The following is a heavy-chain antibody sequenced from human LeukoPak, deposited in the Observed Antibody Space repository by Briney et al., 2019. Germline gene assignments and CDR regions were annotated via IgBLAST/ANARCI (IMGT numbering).Heavy chain of an antibody. J-gene: IGHJ4*02. CDR1: GGSFSGYY. V-gene: IGHV4-34*01. CDR2: INHSGST. Sequence: SETLSLTCAVYGGSFSGYYWSWIRQPPGKGLEWIGEINHSGSTNYNPSLKSRVTISVDTSKNQFSLKLSSVTAADRAVYYCARGKRAVAGKDYWGQGTLVTVSS. D-gene: IGHD6-19*01. CDR3: ARGKRAVAGKDY.